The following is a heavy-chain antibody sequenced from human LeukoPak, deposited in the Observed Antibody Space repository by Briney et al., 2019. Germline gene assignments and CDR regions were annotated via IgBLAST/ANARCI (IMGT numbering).Heavy chain of an antibody. CDR3: AREGNYDILTGNLFDP. CDR2: IYTSGST. CDR1: GGSISSYY. V-gene: IGHV4-4*07. Sequence: SETLSLTCTVSGGSISSYYWSWIRQPAGKGLEWIGRIYTSGSTYYNPSLKSRVTISVDTSKNQFSLKLSSVTAADTAVYYCAREGNYDILTGNLFDPWGQGTLVTVSS. J-gene: IGHJ5*02. D-gene: IGHD3-9*01.